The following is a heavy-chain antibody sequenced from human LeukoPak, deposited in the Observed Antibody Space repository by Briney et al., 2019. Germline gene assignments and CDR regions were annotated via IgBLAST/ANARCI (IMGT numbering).Heavy chain of an antibody. J-gene: IGHJ4*02. CDR3: ARGAPGYVSVAGYYFDY. V-gene: IGHV4-34*01. D-gene: IGHD6-19*01. CDR1: GGSFSGYY. Sequence: PSETLSLTCAVYGGSFSGYYWSSIRQPPGKGLEWIGEINHSGSTNYNPSLTSRVTIPVDTSKNQFSLKLSSVTAADTAVYYCARGAPGYVSVAGYYFDYWGQGTLVTVSS. CDR2: INHSGST.